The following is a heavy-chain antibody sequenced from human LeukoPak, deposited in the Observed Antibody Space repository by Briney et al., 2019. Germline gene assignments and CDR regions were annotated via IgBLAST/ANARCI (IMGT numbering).Heavy chain of an antibody. CDR3: ARDLRSSGWYSGYYYYGMDV. J-gene: IGHJ6*02. CDR2: IIPIFGTA. V-gene: IGHV1-69*13. CDR1: GGTFSSYA. D-gene: IGHD6-19*01. Sequence: ASVKVSCKASGGTFSSYAISWVRQAPGQGLEWMGGIIPIFGTANYAQKFQGRVTSTADESTSTAYMGLSSLRSEDTAVYYCARDLRSSGWYSGYYYYGMDVWGQGTTVTVSS.